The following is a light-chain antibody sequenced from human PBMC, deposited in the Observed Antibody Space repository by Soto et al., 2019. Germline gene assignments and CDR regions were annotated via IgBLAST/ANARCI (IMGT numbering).Light chain of an antibody. CDR2: GAS. CDR3: QQYGSSPPYT. CDR1: QSVSSSY. J-gene: IGKJ2*01. V-gene: IGKV3-20*01. Sequence: EIVLTQSPGTLSLSPGERATLSCRASQSVSSSYLAWYQQKPCQAPRLLIYGASSRATGIPDRFSGSGSGTDFTLTISRLETEDFAVYYCQQYGSSPPYTFGQGTKLEIK.